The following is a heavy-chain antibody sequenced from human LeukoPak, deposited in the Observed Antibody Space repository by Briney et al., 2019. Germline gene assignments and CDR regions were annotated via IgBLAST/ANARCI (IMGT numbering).Heavy chain of an antibody. CDR2: INAGNGNT. CDR1: GYTFTSYA. Sequence: ASLKVSCKTSGYTFTSYAMHWVRQAPGQRLEWMGGINAGNGNTKYSQKFQGRVTITSDTSASTAYMELSSLRSDDTAVYYCAAFGHNWNAAGYHYGMDVWGKGTTVTVSS. D-gene: IGHD1-1*01. V-gene: IGHV1-3*01. CDR3: AAFGHNWNAAGYHYGMDV. J-gene: IGHJ6*04.